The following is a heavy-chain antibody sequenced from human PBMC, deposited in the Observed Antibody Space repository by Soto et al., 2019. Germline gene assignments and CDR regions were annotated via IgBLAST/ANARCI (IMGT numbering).Heavy chain of an antibody. V-gene: IGHV3-30-3*01. Sequence: GGSLRLSCAASGFTLSSYAMHWVRQAPGKGLEWVAVISYDGSNKYYADSVKGRFTISRDNSKNTLYLQMNSLRAEDTAVYYCARGHYGDYPLWGQGTLVTVSS. D-gene: IGHD4-17*01. CDR2: ISYDGSNK. CDR3: ARGHYGDYPL. J-gene: IGHJ1*01. CDR1: GFTLSSYA.